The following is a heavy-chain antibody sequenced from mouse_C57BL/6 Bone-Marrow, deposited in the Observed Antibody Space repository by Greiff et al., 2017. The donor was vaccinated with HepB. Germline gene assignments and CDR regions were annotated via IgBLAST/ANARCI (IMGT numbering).Heavy chain of an antibody. V-gene: IGHV3-6*01. CDR3: AMIYYDYDDGAWFAY. CDR1: GYSITSGYY. CDR2: ISYDGSN. Sequence: ESGPGLVKPSQSLSLTCSVTGYSITSGYYWNWIRQFPGNKLEWMGYISYDGSNNYNPSLKNRISITRDTSKNQFFLKLNSVTTEDTATYYCAMIYYDYDDGAWFAYWGQGTLVTVSA. J-gene: IGHJ3*01. D-gene: IGHD2-4*01.